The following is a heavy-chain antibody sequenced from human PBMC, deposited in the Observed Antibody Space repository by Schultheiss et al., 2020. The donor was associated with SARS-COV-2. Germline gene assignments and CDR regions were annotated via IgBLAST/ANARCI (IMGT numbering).Heavy chain of an antibody. CDR1: GGSISSYY. CDR2: ISHRGST. Sequence: SQTLSLTCTVSGGSISSYYWSWIRQPPGKGLEWIGEISHRGSTNYNPSLKSRVTMSVDTSKNQFSLRLSSVTAADTAVYYCARVIYDYVWGSYLHYFDYWGQGTLVTVSS. J-gene: IGHJ4*02. CDR3: ARVIYDYVWGSYLHYFDY. D-gene: IGHD3-16*02. V-gene: IGHV4-34*01.